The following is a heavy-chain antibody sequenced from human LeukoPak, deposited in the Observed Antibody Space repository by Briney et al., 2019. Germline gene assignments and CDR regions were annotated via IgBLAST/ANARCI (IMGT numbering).Heavy chain of an antibody. CDR3: AKSPVSSCRGSFCYPFDY. CDR2: ISGSGGST. Sequence: GGTLRLSCAASGFTFSSYGMSWVRQAPGKGLEWVSAISGSGGSTYYADSVKGRFTISRDNSRNTLYLQMNTLRAEDTAVYFCAKSPVSSCRGSFCYPFDYWGQGNLVTVSS. CDR1: GFTFSSYG. D-gene: IGHD2-15*01. V-gene: IGHV3-23*01. J-gene: IGHJ4*02.